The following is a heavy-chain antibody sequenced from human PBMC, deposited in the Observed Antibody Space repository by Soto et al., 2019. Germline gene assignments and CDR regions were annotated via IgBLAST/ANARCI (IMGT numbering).Heavy chain of an antibody. CDR2: IYHSGST. J-gene: IGHJ4*02. CDR3: ARRRRDGYNPLDY. Sequence: WFRQPPGKGLEWIGEIYHSGSTNYNPSLKSRVTISVDKSKNQFSLKLSSVTAADTAVYYCARRRRDGYNPLDYWGQGTRVTVSS. D-gene: IGHD5-12*01. V-gene: IGHV4-4*02.